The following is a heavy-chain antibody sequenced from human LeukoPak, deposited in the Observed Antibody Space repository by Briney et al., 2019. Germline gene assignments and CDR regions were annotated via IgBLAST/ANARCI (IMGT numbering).Heavy chain of an antibody. CDR3: AKVGPLEWLLSLDH. J-gene: IGHJ4*02. CDR2: IWYDGSNK. CDR1: GFTFSSYG. D-gene: IGHD3-3*01. Sequence: GGSLRLSCAASGFTFSSYGMHWVRQAPGKGLEWVAVIWYDGSNKYYADSVKGRFTISRDNSKNTLYLQMNSLRAEGTAVYYCAKVGPLEWLLSLDHWGQGTLVTVSS. V-gene: IGHV3-33*06.